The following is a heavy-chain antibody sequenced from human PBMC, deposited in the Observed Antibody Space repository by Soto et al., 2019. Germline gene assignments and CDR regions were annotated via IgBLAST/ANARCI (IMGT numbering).Heavy chain of an antibody. J-gene: IGHJ2*01. D-gene: IGHD5-12*01. Sequence: PSETLSLACAVYGGSFSGYYWSWIRQPPGKGLEWIGEINHSGSTNYNPSLESRVTMSVDTSKNQFSLKLSSVTAADTAVYYCGRHGSEALWGRGTLVTVSS. CDR2: INHSGST. CDR3: GRHGSEAL. V-gene: IGHV4-34*01. CDR1: GGSFSGYY.